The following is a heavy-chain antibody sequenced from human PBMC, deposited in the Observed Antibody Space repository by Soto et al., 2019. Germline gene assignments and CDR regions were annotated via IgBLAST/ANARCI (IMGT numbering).Heavy chain of an antibody. J-gene: IGHJ4*02. CDR2: INHSGST. CDR1: GGSFSGYY. D-gene: IGHD1-26*01. V-gene: IGHV4-34*01. CDR3: VRWELLGYYFDY. Sequence: SETLSLTCAVYGGSFSGYYWSWIRQPPGKGLEWIGEINHSGSTNYNPSLKSRVTISVDTSKDQFSLKLSSVTAADTAVYYCVRWELLGYYFDYWGQGTLVTVSS.